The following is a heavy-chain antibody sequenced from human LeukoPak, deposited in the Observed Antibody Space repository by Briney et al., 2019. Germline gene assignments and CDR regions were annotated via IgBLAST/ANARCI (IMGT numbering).Heavy chain of an antibody. CDR2: INHSGST. CDR3: ARGYCTNGVCYTWGTFDY. CDR1: GGSFSGYY. J-gene: IGHJ4*02. Sequence: PSETLSLTCAVYGGSFSGYYWSWIRQPPGKGLEWIGEINHSGSTNYNPYLKSRVTISVDTSKNQFSLKLSSVTAADTAVYYCARGYCTNGVCYTWGTFDYWGQGTLVTVSS. V-gene: IGHV4-34*01. D-gene: IGHD2-8*01.